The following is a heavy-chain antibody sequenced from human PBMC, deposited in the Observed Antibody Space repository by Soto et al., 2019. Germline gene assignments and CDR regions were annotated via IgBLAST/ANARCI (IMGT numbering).Heavy chain of an antibody. CDR3: ARDMQWDYDSSGYYFFK. CDR2: IYSGGST. J-gene: IGHJ4*02. V-gene: IGHV3-66*01. D-gene: IGHD3-22*01. Sequence: GGSLRLSCAASGFTVSSNYMSWVRQAPGKGLEWVSVIYSGGSTYYADSVKGRFTISRDNSKNTLYLQMNSLRAEDTAVYYCARDMQWDYDSSGYYFFKWGQGTLVTVSS. CDR1: GFTVSSNY.